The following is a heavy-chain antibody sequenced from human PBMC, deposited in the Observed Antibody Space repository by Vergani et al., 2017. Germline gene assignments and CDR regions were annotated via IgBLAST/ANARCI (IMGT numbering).Heavy chain of an antibody. D-gene: IGHD3-10*01. CDR2: IIPIFGTA. J-gene: IGHJ6*02. Sequence: QVQLVQSGAEVKKPGSSVKVSCKASGGTFSSYAISWVRQAPGRGLEWMGGIIPIFGTANYAQKFQGRVTITADESTSTAYMELSSLRSEDTAVYYCARGMVRGVIMIMDYGMDVWGQGTTVTVSS. CDR1: GGTFSSYA. V-gene: IGHV1-69*12. CDR3: ARGMVRGVIMIMDYGMDV.